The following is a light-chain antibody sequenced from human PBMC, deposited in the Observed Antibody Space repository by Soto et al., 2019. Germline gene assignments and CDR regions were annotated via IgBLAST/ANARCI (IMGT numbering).Light chain of an antibody. Sequence: EIVLTHSPGTLSLSPGERATLSCRASQSVNSNYLAWHQQKPGQAPRLLIFGASSRATGIPDRFSGSGSGTDFTLTISRVEPEDFAVYYCQQYGSLLITFGQGTRLEIK. CDR3: QQYGSLLIT. J-gene: IGKJ5*01. CDR2: GAS. CDR1: QSVNSNY. V-gene: IGKV3-20*01.